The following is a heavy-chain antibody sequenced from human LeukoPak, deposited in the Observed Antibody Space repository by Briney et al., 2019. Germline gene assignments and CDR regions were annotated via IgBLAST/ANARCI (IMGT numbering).Heavy chain of an antibody. CDR3: ARFSIAANWFDP. J-gene: IGHJ5*02. CDR2: FDPEDGET. CDR1: GYTLTELS. V-gene: IGHV1-24*01. Sequence: ASVKVSCKVSGYTLTELSMHWVRQAPGKGLEWMGGFDPEDGETIYAQKFQGRVTMTEDTSTDTAYMELSSLRSEDTAVYYCARFSIAANWFDPWGQGTLVTVSS. D-gene: IGHD6-25*01.